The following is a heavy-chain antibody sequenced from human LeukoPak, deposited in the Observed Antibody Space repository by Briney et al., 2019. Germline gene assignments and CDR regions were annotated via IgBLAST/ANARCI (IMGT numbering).Heavy chain of an antibody. CDR1: GFTFSNYA. J-gene: IGHJ4*02. V-gene: IGHV3-48*01. Sequence: PGGPLRLSCAASGFTFSNYAMNWVRQAPGKGLEWVSYISSSSSAIYYADSVKGRFTISRDIAKNSLYLQMSSLRVEDTAVYYCARRGDTPMVGDYWGQGTLVAVSS. CDR3: ARRGDTPMVGDY. D-gene: IGHD5-18*01. CDR2: ISSSSSAI.